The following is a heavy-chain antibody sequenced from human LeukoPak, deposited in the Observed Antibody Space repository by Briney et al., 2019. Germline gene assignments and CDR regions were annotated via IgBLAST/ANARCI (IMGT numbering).Heavy chain of an antibody. D-gene: IGHD6-6*01. V-gene: IGHV4-59*01. CDR2: IYYSGST. J-gene: IGHJ4*02. Sequence: PSETLSLTCTVSGGSISSYYWSWIRQPPGKGLEWIGYIYYSGSTNYNPSLKSRVTISVDTSKNQFSLKLSSVTAADTPVYYCARGVLRYSSSSWDYWGQGTLVTVSS. CDR1: GGSISSYY. CDR3: ARGVLRYSSSSWDY.